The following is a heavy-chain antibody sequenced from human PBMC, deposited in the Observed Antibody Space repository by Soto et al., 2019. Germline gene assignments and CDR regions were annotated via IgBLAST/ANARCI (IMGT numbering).Heavy chain of an antibody. Sequence: SETLSLTCTVSGGSISSYYWSWIRQPPGKGLEWIGYIYYSGSTNYNPSLKSRVTISVDTSKNQFSLKLSSVTAADTAVYYCARVRGILWFGELLADGYYMDVWGKGTTVTVSS. CDR3: ARVRGILWFGELLADGYYMDV. CDR2: IYYSGST. D-gene: IGHD3-10*01. CDR1: GGSISSYY. V-gene: IGHV4-59*01. J-gene: IGHJ6*03.